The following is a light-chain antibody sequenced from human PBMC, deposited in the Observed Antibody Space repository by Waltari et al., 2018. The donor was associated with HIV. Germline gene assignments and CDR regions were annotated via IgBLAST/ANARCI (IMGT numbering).Light chain of an antibody. CDR3: QQYHGSPLT. V-gene: IGKV3-20*01. Sequence: EIVLTKNPGALSFFPGERATLSCRASQTISSNYLAWYQYKPGQAPRLLIYDASIRATAIPARFSGGGSGTDFTLTINRLEPEDFAVYFCQQYHGSPLTFGGGTKVE. J-gene: IGKJ4*01. CDR2: DAS. CDR1: QTISSNY.